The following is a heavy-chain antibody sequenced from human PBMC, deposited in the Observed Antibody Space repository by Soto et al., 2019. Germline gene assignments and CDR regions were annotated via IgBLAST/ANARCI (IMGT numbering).Heavy chain of an antibody. Sequence: GGPLRLSCSASGFTFSDYYMSWIRQAPGKGLEWVSYISSSGSTRYYADFVKGRFTISRDNAKNSLYLQMNSLRADDTAVYYCARDKDYDSSGPGAFDIWGQGTMVTVSS. CDR3: ARDKDYDSSGPGAFDI. D-gene: IGHD3-22*01. CDR2: ISSSGSTR. V-gene: IGHV3-11*01. CDR1: GFTFSDYY. J-gene: IGHJ3*02.